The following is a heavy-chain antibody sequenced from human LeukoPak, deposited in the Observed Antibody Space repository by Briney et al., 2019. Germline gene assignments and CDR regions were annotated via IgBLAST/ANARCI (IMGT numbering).Heavy chain of an antibody. CDR2: ISYNGRNK. V-gene: IGHV3-30*02. D-gene: IGHD2-8*01. CDR3: AKEDGDFDL. Sequence: TGGSLRLSCAASGFTFSNYAMHWVRQAPGKGPEWVAFISYNGRNKCYADSVKGRFTISRDNSKNTLYVQMNSLRAEDTALYYCAKEDGDFDLWGRGTLVTVSS. CDR1: GFTFSNYA. J-gene: IGHJ2*01.